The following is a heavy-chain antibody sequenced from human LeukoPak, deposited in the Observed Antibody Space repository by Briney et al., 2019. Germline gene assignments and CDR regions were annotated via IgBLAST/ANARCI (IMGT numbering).Heavy chain of an antibody. J-gene: IGHJ4*02. CDR1: GFTFSRYW. Sequence: PGGSLRLSCAASGFTFSRYWMSWVRQAPGKGLEWVASVKEDGSQKNYADTVKGRFIISRDNAQKSLVLQMSSLRAEDTAMYYCASEAYWGPGTLVTVSS. V-gene: IGHV3-7*01. CDR2: VKEDGSQK. CDR3: ASEAY.